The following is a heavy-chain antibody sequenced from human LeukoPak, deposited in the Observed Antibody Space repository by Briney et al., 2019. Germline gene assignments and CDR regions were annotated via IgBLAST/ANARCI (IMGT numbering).Heavy chain of an antibody. D-gene: IGHD3-9*01. Sequence: GGSLRLSCAASAFTFSRYSMNWVRQAPGKGLEWVASISSTGNYIYYLDSVKGRFIISRDNAKNSVYLAMNSLRAEASAVYFCARDRPHYFDASGGGRGTLVTVSS. CDR3: ARDRPHYFDASG. V-gene: IGHV3-21*01. J-gene: IGHJ4*02. CDR1: AFTFSRYS. CDR2: ISSTGNYI.